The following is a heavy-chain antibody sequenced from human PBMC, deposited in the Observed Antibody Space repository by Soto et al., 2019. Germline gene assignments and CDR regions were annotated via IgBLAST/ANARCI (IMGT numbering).Heavy chain of an antibody. D-gene: IGHD5-18*01. CDR1: GFTFINYA. Sequence: GWSLRLSCASSGFTFINYAVSWVRQSPGRGLEWVASISDRGGSTKYADSVNGRFTISRDNSRNTLFLQMDTLRAEDTAVYYCARLPYSYVSLYFFDFWGQGTLVTVSS. V-gene: IGHV3-23*01. J-gene: IGHJ4*02. CDR3: ARLPYSYVSLYFFDF. CDR2: ISDRGGST.